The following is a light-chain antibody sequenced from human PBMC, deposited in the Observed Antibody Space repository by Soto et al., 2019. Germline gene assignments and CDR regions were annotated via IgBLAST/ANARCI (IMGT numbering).Light chain of an antibody. J-gene: IGKJ1*01. CDR3: QQSNTYSRT. CDR1: QNIDSW. Sequence: DIQMTQSPSTLSASVGDRVTITCRASQNIDSWLAWYQQKPGKAPKLLMYKASTLQSGVPSRFSGSGSGTEFTLTISSLQPDDFATYYCQQSNTYSRTFGQGTKVDIK. CDR2: KAS. V-gene: IGKV1-5*03.